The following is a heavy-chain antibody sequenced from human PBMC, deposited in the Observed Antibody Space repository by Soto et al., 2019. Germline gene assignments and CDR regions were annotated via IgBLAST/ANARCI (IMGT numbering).Heavy chain of an antibody. Sequence: QVQLVQSGAEVKKPGASVKVSCKASGYTFTSYAMHWVRQAPGQRLEWMGWINAGNGNTKYSQKFQARVTITRDTFASTAYMELSSLRSEDTAVYYCARDHAYGIPDYRGQGTLVTVSS. V-gene: IGHV1-3*01. CDR1: GYTFTSYA. J-gene: IGHJ4*02. CDR3: ARDHAYGIPDY. CDR2: INAGNGNT. D-gene: IGHD2-21*01.